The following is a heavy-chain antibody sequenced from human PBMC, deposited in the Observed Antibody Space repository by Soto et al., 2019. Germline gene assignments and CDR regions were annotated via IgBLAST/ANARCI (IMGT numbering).Heavy chain of an antibody. V-gene: IGHV1-18*01. CDR1: GYTFTSYG. CDR2: ISAYNGNT. CDR3: ARDFVDRVKVSAICWFDP. D-gene: IGHD3-22*01. J-gene: IGHJ5*02. Sequence: ASVKVSCKASGYTFTSYGISWVRQAPGQGLEWMGWISAYNGNTNYAQKLQGRVTMTTDTSTSTAYMELRSLRSDDTAVYYCARDFVDRVKVSAICWFDPRAQGTLVTVSS.